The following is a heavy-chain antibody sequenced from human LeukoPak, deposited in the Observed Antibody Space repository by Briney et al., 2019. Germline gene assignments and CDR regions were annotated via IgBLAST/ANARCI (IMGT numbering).Heavy chain of an antibody. CDR3: ARGYALYSGRYIDFDY. CDR2: INPNNGGT. J-gene: IGHJ4*02. D-gene: IGHD1-26*01. Sequence: ASVKVSCKASGYTFTGHYMHWVRQAPGQGLEWMGWINPNNGGTNYAQKFQGRVTMTRDTSISTAYMELSRLRSDNTAVYYCARGYALYSGRYIDFDYWGQGTLVTVSS. V-gene: IGHV1-2*02. CDR1: GYTFTGHY.